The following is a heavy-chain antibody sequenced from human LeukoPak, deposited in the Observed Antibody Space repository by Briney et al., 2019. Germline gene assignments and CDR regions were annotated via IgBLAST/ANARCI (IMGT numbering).Heavy chain of an antibody. CDR2: IKLDGSEK. J-gene: IGHJ4*02. CDR3: ARDPRSALDY. V-gene: IGHV3-7*03. Sequence: PGGSLRLSCAASGFTFSSHWMSWVRQAPGKGLEWVANIKLDGSEKYYVDSVKGRFTISRDNAKNSLYLQMNSLRAEDTALYYCARDPRSALDYWGQGTLVTVSS. CDR1: GFTFSSHW.